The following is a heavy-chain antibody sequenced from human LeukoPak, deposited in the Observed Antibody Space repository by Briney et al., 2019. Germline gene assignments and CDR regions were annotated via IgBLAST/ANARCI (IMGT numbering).Heavy chain of an antibody. V-gene: IGHV3-11*06. Sequence: GGSLRPSCAASGFTFIDYYMSWIRQAPGKGLEWVSYISSSSRYTNYADSVEGRFTISRDNAKNSLYLQMNSLRAEDTAVYHCASVTTRPGIVYFDYWGQGTLVTVSS. D-gene: IGHD1-1*01. J-gene: IGHJ4*02. CDR2: ISSSSRYT. CDR3: ASVTTRPGIVYFDY. CDR1: GFTFIDYY.